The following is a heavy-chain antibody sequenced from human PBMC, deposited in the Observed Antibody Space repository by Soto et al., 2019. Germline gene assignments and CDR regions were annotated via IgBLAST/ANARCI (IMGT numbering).Heavy chain of an antibody. V-gene: IGHV4-31*02. CDR3: ARDKDLEPTVWGY. J-gene: IGHJ4*02. Sequence: QVHLQESGPGLVRPSETLSHSCSVSGDSMATGGHYYNWIRHLPGKGLEWIGYIYYSGATHYSPSLRPRATISIATSKNQFSLTLISVTAADTALYFCARDKDLEPTVWGYWGQGIQVTVS. D-gene: IGHD7-27*01. CDR2: IYYSGAT. CDR1: GDSMATGGHY.